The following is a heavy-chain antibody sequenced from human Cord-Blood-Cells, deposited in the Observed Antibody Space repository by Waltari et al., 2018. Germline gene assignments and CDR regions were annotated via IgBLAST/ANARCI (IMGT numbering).Heavy chain of an antibody. CDR3: VKAPNPGNWFDP. V-gene: IGHV3-30*02. CDR1: GFTFSSYG. CDR2: IRYDGSNK. Sequence: CAASGFTFSSYGMHWVRQAPGKGLEWVAFIRYDGSNKYYADSVKGRFTISRDNSKNTLYLQMNSLRAEDTAVYYCVKAPNPGNWFDPWGQGTLVTVSS. J-gene: IGHJ5*02.